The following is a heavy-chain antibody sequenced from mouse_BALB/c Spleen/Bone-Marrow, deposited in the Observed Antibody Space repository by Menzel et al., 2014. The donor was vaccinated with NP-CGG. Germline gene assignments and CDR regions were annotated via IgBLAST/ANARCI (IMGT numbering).Heavy chain of an antibody. D-gene: IGHD1-1*01. CDR3: ARWDTTAMDY. CDR1: GYTFSSYW. Sequence: QVQLQQPGAELMKPGASVKISCKATGYTFSSYWIEWVKQRPGHGLEWIGEILPGRGSTNYNEKFKGKATFTSDTSSNTAYMQLGSLTSEDSAVYYCARWDTTAMDYWGQGTSVTVSS. J-gene: IGHJ4*01. V-gene: IGHV1-9*01. CDR2: ILPGRGST.